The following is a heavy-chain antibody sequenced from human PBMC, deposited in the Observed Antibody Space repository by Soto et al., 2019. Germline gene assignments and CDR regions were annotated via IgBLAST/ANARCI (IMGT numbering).Heavy chain of an antibody. J-gene: IGHJ6*03. V-gene: IGHV4-59*08. CDR2: MYYSGST. CDR1: GGSISGHY. CDR3: ARGPYYDLIWNYYYMDF. D-gene: IGHD3-16*01. Sequence: TSETLSLTCTVSGGSISGHYWSWVRQTPGKGLEWIGYMYYSGSTNYNPSLKSRVTISVDTSKNHFSLRLTSVTAADTAVYYCARGPYYDLIWNYYYMDFWGKGTTVTVSS.